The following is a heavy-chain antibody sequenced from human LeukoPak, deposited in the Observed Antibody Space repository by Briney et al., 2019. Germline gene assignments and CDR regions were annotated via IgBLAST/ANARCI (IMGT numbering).Heavy chain of an antibody. J-gene: IGHJ6*02. CDR3: AIPPLSGTGSSRPLAEMDI. V-gene: IGHV3-48*04. CDR1: GFTFSSYS. CDR2: ISHTGSTM. Sequence: PGGSLRLSCAASGFTFSSYSMNWVRQAPGKGLEWVSYISHTGSTMSYADSVKGRFTISRDNARNSLHLQMNNLRAEDTAVYYCAIPPLSGTGSSRPLAEMDIWGQGTTVTVSS. D-gene: IGHD3-10*01.